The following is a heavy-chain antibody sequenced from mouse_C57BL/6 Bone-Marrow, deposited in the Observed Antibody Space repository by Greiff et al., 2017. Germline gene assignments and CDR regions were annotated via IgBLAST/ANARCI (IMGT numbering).Heavy chain of an antibody. V-gene: IGHV1-72*01. J-gene: IGHJ4*01. D-gene: IGHD2-3*01. CDR1: GYTFTSYW. CDR3: ARSMGDGYYGDYAMDY. CDR2: IDPNSGGT. Sequence: VQLQQPGAELVKPGASVKLSCKASGYTFTSYWMHWVKQRPGRGLEWIGRIDPNSGGTKYNEKFKSKATLTVDKPSSTAYMQLSSLTSEDSAVYDCARSMGDGYYGDYAMDYWGQGTSVTVSS.